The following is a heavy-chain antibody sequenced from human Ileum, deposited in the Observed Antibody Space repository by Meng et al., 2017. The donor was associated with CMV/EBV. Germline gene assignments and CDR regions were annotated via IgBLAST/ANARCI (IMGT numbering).Heavy chain of an antibody. CDR3: ARGLFRYPAYFDL. Sequence: VQLHQWRRALLKPSETLPLTCAVYGGSLRGHYCNWIRQSPGNGLQWIAEINHVGRTNSNPSLASRVTIPQDTSKNQCSLKLNSVTVADSAVYYCARGLFRYPAYFDLWGQGTLVTVSS. CDR1: GGSLRGHY. J-gene: IGHJ4*02. V-gene: IGHV4-34*01. D-gene: IGHD3-16*02. CDR2: INHVGRT.